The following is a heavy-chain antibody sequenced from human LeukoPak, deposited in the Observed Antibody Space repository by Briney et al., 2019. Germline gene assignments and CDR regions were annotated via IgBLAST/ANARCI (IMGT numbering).Heavy chain of an antibody. V-gene: IGHV3-7*03. Sequence: GGSLRLSCAASGFTFSNYWMTWVRQAPGEGLEWVANIKQDGSETYYVDSVKGRFTISRDNAQNSLYLQMNSLRAEDTAVYYCARRAGAYSHPYDYWGQGTLVTVSS. D-gene: IGHD4/OR15-4a*01. CDR1: GFTFSNYW. CDR2: IKQDGSET. J-gene: IGHJ4*02. CDR3: ARRAGAYSHPYDY.